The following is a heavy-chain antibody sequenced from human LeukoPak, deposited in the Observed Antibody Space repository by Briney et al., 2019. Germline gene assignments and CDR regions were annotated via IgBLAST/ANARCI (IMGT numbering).Heavy chain of an antibody. D-gene: IGHD1-1*01. CDR1: GFTLSNNF. CDR2: IHIDDIT. CDR3: ATPLKGLEFRYYHYMDV. Sequence: GGSLRLSCAASGFTLSNNFVTWVRQAPGRGLEWVSVIHIDDITSTIDSLKGRFTISRDTSRNMLYLQMNNLRAEDTAVYYCATPLKGLEFRYYHYMDVWGKGTTVTVS. J-gene: IGHJ6*03. V-gene: IGHV3-53*01.